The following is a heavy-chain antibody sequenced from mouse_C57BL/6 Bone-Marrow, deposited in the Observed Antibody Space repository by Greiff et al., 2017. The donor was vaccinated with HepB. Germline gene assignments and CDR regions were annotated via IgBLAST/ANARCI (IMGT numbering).Heavy chain of an antibody. CDR3: ANWYFDV. CDR2: ISSGSSTI. V-gene: IGHV5-17*01. Sequence: EVHLVESGGGLVKPGGSLKLSCAASGFTFSDYGMHWVRQAPEKGLEWVAYISSGSSTIYYADTVKGRFTISRDNAKNTLFLQMTSLRSEETAMYYCANWYFDVWGTGTTVTVSS. J-gene: IGHJ1*03. CDR1: GFTFSDYG.